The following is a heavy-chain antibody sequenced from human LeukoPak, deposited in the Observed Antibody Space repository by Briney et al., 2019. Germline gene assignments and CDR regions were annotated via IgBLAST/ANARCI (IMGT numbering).Heavy chain of an antibody. CDR3: ARITMVRGVFDY. Sequence: SETPSLTCTVSGGSISSYYWSWIRQPPGKGLEWIGYIYYSGSTNYNPSLKSRVTISVDTSKNQFSLKLSSVTAADTAVYYCARITMVRGVFDYWGQGTLVTVSS. V-gene: IGHV4-59*08. CDR1: GGSISSYY. CDR2: IYYSGST. D-gene: IGHD3-10*01. J-gene: IGHJ4*02.